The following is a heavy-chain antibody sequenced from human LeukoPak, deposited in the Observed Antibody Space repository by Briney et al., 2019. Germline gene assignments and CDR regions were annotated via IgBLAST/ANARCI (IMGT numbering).Heavy chain of an antibody. CDR2: IYYSGST. V-gene: IGHV4-59*08. J-gene: IGHJ6*02. CDR3: ARHDIAVARRMDV. CDR1: GGSITSYY. D-gene: IGHD6-13*01. Sequence: SETLSLTSTVSGGSITSYYWSWIRQPPGKGLEWIGYIYYSGSTNYNPSLKSRVTISVDTSKNQFSLKVSSVTAADTAVYYCARHDIAVARRMDVWGQGAPVSASS.